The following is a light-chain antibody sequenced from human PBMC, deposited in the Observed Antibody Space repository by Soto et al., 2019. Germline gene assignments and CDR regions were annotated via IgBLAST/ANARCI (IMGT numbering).Light chain of an antibody. Sequence: EIVLTQSPGTLSFSPGETATLSCRASQFVYSNYLAWYQQKPGQAPRLLIYGASIRATGIPERFSGSGSGTDCTLSISRLEPEDFAVYYCQLYGSSPLYTFGQGTKLDIK. CDR1: QFVYSNY. CDR3: QLYGSSPLYT. CDR2: GAS. V-gene: IGKV3-20*01. J-gene: IGKJ2*01.